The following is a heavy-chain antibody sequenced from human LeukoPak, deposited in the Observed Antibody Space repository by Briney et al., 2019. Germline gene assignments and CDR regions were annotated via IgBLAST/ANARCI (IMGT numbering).Heavy chain of an antibody. CDR3: ARDQPGYSYGYAHYYYGMDV. Sequence: PGGPLRLSCAASGFTFSDYYMSWIRQAPGKGLEWVSYISSSGSTIYYADSVKGRFTISRDNAKNSLYLQMNSLRAEDTAVYYCARDQPGYSYGYAHYYYGMDVWGQGTTVTVSS. J-gene: IGHJ6*02. CDR2: ISSSGSTI. CDR1: GFTFSDYY. V-gene: IGHV3-11*01. D-gene: IGHD5-18*01.